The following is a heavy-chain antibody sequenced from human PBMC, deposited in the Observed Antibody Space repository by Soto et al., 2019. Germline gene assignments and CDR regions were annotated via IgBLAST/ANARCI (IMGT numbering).Heavy chain of an antibody. J-gene: IGHJ5*02. CDR2: IYSSGDT. Sequence: SETLSLTCTVSGGSISTYYWSWVRQPAGKGLEWIGRIYSSGDTDYTSSLKSRVTMSIDTSKNQFSLKLNSVTAVDTAVYYCARDTRLEGATVGLYDLWGQGTLVTVSS. CDR1: GGSISTYY. CDR3: ARDTRLEGATVGLYDL. V-gene: IGHV4-4*07. D-gene: IGHD1-26*01.